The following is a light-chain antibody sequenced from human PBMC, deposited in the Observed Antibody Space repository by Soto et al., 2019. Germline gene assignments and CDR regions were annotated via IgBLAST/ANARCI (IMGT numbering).Light chain of an antibody. J-gene: IGKJ1*01. CDR3: QHYNSYSEA. CDR1: QSVSSN. Sequence: RTQTPSTLSVSAGERATVGCRASQSVSSNLAWYQQKPGKAPKLLIYKASTLKSGVPSRFSGSGSGTEFTLTISSLQPDDFATYYCQHYNSYSEAFGQGTKVDIK. CDR2: KAS. V-gene: IGKV1-5*03.